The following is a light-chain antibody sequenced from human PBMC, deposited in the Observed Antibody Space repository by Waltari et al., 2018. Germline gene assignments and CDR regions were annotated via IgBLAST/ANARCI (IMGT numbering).Light chain of an antibody. CDR3: QQYYSTPRT. CDR1: QSVLYSPNNKNY. Sequence: DIVMTQSPDSLAVSLGGRATINCKSSQSVLYSPNNKNYLAWYQQKPGQPPKLLIYWASTRESGVPDRFSGSGSGTDFTLTISSLQAEDVAVYYCQQYYSTPRTFGQGTKVEIK. CDR2: WAS. J-gene: IGKJ1*01. V-gene: IGKV4-1*01.